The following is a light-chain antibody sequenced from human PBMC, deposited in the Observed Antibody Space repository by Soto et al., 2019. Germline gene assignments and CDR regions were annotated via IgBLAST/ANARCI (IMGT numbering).Light chain of an antibody. CDR2: ETS. CDR1: QSVSSN. V-gene: IGKV3-15*01. CDR3: QQYTSWPPMYT. Sequence: EIVMTQSPATLSVSPGESATLSCRASQSVSSNLAWYQQRPGQALRLLIYETSTRAPGIPARFSGSGSGTEFTLTVSSLQSEDFAVYYCQQYTSWPPMYTFGQGTKVEIK. J-gene: IGKJ2*01.